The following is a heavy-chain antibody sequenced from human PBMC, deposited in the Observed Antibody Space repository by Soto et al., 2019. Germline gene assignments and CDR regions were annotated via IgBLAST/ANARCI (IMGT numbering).Heavy chain of an antibody. CDR1: GFTFSSYA. V-gene: IGHV3-30-3*01. J-gene: IGHJ4*02. CDR3: ARETYYDFWSGYYKPRGFDY. CDR2: ISYDGSNK. D-gene: IGHD3-3*01. Sequence: QVQLVESGGGVVQPGRSLRLSCAASGFTFSSYAMHWVRQAPGKGLEWVAVISYDGSNKHYADSVKGRFTISRDNSKNTLYLQMNRLRAEDTAVYYCARETYYDFWSGYYKPRGFDYWGQGTLVTVSS.